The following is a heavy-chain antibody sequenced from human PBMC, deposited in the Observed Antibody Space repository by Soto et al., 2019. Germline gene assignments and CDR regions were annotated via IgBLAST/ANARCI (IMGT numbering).Heavy chain of an antibody. D-gene: IGHD7-27*01. J-gene: IGHJ4*02. V-gene: IGHV4-30-2*01. Sequence: SETLSLTCAVSGGSISSGGYSWSWIRQPPGKGLEWIGYIYHSGSTYYNPSLKSRVTISVDRSKNQFSLKLSSVTAEDTAVYYCARAGDGYWGQGNLVTVSS. CDR1: GGSISSGGYS. CDR3: ARAGDGY. CDR2: IYHSGST.